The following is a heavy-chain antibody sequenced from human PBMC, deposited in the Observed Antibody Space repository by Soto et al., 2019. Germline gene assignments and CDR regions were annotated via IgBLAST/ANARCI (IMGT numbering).Heavy chain of an antibody. CDR1: GFTFSSYW. J-gene: IGHJ5*02. Sequence: EVQLVESGGGLVQPGGSLRLSCAASGFTFSSYWMTWVRQAPGKGLERVANIKQDGSDKYYVDSVKGRFTISRDNAKSSLYLQMNSLRAEDTAVYYCARQTRAPESWGQGTLVTVSS. V-gene: IGHV3-7*03. D-gene: IGHD3-10*01. CDR2: IKQDGSDK. CDR3: ARQTRAPES.